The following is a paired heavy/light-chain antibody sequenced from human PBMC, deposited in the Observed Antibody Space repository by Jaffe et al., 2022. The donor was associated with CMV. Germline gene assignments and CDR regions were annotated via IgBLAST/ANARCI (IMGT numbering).Heavy chain of an antibody. CDR1: GGSVSSGSYY. CDR2: IYYSGST. J-gene: IGHJ6*02. Sequence: QVQLQESGPGLVKPSETLSLTCTVSGGSVSSGSYYWSWIRQPPGKGLEWIGYIYYSGSTNYNPSLKSRVTISVDTSKNQFSLKLSSVTAADTAVYYCARDVRIAVAGTPRYWYYGMDVWGQGTTVTVSS. V-gene: IGHV4-61*01. D-gene: IGHD6-19*01. CDR3: ARDVRIAVAGTPRYWYYGMDV.
Light chain of an antibody. CDR1: SSDVGSYNR. CDR3: SSYTSSSTWV. V-gene: IGLV2-18*02. CDR2: EVS. J-gene: IGLJ2*01. Sequence: QSALTQPPSVSGSPGQSVTISCTGTSSDVGSYNRVSWYQQPPGTAPKLMIYEVSNRPSGVPDRFSGSKSGNTASLTISGLQAEDEADYYCSSYTSSSTWVFGGGTKLTVL.